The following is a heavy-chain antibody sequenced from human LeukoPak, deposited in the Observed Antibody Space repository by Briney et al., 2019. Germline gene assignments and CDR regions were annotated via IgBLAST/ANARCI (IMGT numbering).Heavy chain of an antibody. D-gene: IGHD6-13*01. Sequence: PGGSLRLSCAASGFTFSSYAMSWVRQAPGKGLEWVSAISGSGGSTYYADSVKGRFTISRDNSKNTLYLQMNSLRAEDTAVYYCAKVRSIAPWYSSSWYQTSFGYWGQGTLVTVSS. CDR1: GFTFSSYA. J-gene: IGHJ4*02. CDR3: AKVRSIAPWYSSSWYQTSFGY. V-gene: IGHV3-23*01. CDR2: ISGSGGST.